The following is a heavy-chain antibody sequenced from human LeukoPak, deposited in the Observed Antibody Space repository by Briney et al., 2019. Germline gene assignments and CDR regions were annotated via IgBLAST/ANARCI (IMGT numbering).Heavy chain of an antibody. CDR1: GFTFSNYA. CDR2: ISGSGGST. CDR3: AKNGGGQCYSHLDS. V-gene: IGHV3-23*01. J-gene: IGHJ4*02. D-gene: IGHD2-21*01. Sequence: GGSLRLSCAASGFTFSNYAMTWVRQAPGKGLEWVSGISGSGGSTYYVDSVKGRFTISRDKSKNTLYLQMNSLREEDTALYFCAKNGGGQCYSHLDSWGQGNLVTVSS.